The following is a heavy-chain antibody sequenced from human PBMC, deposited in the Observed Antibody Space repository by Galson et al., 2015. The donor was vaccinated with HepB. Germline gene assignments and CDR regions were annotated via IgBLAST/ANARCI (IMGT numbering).Heavy chain of an antibody. CDR2: ISCDGSNK. CDR1: GFTFSSYG. CDR3: AKTQSSGSLFYYFDY. V-gene: IGHV3-30*18. J-gene: IGHJ4*02. D-gene: IGHD3-10*01. Sequence: SLRLSCAASGFTFSSYGMHWVRQAPGKGLEWVAVISCDGSNKYYADSVKGRFTISRDNSKNTLYLQMNSLRAEDTAVYYCAKTQSSGSLFYYFDYWGQGTPVTVSS.